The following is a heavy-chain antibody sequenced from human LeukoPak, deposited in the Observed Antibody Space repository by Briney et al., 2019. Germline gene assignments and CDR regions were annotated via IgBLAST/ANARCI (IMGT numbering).Heavy chain of an antibody. D-gene: IGHD1-1*01. CDR1: GFTFSSYS. Sequence: PGGSLRLSCAASGFTFSSYSMNWVRLAPGKGLEWVSSIGSSSSYIYYSDSVKGRFTISRDNAKNSLYLQMNSLRADDTAVYYCARVTTGTGEYYFDYWGQGTLVTVSS. V-gene: IGHV3-21*01. J-gene: IGHJ4*02. CDR3: ARVTTGTGEYYFDY. CDR2: IGSSSSYI.